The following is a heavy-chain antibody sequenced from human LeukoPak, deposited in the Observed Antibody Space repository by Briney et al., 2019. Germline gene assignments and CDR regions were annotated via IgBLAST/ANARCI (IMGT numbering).Heavy chain of an antibody. V-gene: IGHV1-69*13. CDR1: GGTFSSYA. CDR2: IIPIFGTA. CDR3: ARELAGHYYGSGSSFDY. J-gene: IGHJ4*02. Sequence: SVKVSCKASGGTFSSYAISWVRQAPGQGLEWMGGIIPIFGTANYAQKFQGRVTITADESTSTAYMELSSLRAEDTAVYYCARELAGHYYGSGSSFDYWGQGTLVTVSS. D-gene: IGHD3-10*01.